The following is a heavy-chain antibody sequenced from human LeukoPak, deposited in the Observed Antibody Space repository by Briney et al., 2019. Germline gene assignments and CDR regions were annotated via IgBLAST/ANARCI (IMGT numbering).Heavy chain of an antibody. CDR2: FHDSEST. V-gene: IGHV4-59*01. D-gene: IGHD1-26*01. J-gene: IGHJ4*02. CDR1: GGFFSNSY. Sequence: SETLSLTCTVSGGFFSNSYWSWIRQPPGKGLEWIGFFHDSESTNYNPSLKSRVSISLDTSKNQVSLWLSSVTAADTAVYYCARGDASGRPGIGFDFWGQGTLVTVSS. CDR3: ARGDASGRPGIGFDF.